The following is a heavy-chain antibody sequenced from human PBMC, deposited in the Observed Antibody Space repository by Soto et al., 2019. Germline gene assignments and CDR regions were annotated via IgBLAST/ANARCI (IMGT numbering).Heavy chain of an antibody. D-gene: IGHD2-21*02. CDR1: GFTFGSYA. CDR2: ISGSGGST. Sequence: GGSLRLSCAASGFTFGSYAMSWVGQAPGKGLEWVSAISGSGGSTYYADSVKGRFTISRDNSKNTLYLQMDSLRAEDTAIYFCARDRGVRGTFFCYYYCPVDAFYICGQGTLVIVSS. J-gene: IGHJ3*02. V-gene: IGHV3-23*01. CDR3: ARDRGVRGTFFCYYYCPVDAFYI.